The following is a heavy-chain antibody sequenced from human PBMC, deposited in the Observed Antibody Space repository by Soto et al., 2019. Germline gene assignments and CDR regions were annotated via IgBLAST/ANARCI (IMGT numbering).Heavy chain of an antibody. CDR1: GYTFTSYY. Sequence: ASVKVSFKASGYTFTSYYMHWVRQAPGQGLEWMGIINPSGGSTSYAQKFQGRVTMTRDTSTSTVYMELSSLRSEDTAVYYCARTYCSGGSCYSGFEDYYYYGMDVWGQGTTVTVSS. CDR2: INPSGGST. CDR3: ARTYCSGGSCYSGFEDYYYYGMDV. J-gene: IGHJ6*02. D-gene: IGHD2-15*01. V-gene: IGHV1-46*01.